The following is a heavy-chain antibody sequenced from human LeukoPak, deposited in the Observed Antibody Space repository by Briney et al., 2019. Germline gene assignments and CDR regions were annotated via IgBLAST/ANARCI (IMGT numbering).Heavy chain of an antibody. CDR3: ASEGAAAGMEGEYFQH. J-gene: IGHJ1*01. D-gene: IGHD6-13*01. V-gene: IGHV4-59*08. Sequence: SETLSLTCTVSGGSISSYYWSWIRQPPGKGLEWIGYIYYSGSTNYNPSLKSRVTISVDTSKNQFSLKLSSVTAADTAVYYCASEGAAAGMEGEYFQHWGQGTLVPVSS. CDR2: IYYSGST. CDR1: GGSISSYY.